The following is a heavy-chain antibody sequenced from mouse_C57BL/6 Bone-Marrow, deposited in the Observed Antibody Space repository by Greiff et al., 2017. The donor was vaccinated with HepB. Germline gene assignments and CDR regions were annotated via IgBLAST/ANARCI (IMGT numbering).Heavy chain of an antibody. D-gene: IGHD2-12*01. CDR2: ISDGGSYT. CDR1: GFTFSSYA. J-gene: IGHJ3*01. V-gene: IGHV5-4*01. CDR3: AREGYYSPAWFAY. Sequence: EVQRVESGGGLVKPGGSLKLSCAASGFTFSSYAMSWVRQTPEKRLEWVATISDGGSYTYHPDNVKGRFTISRDNAKNNLYLQMSHLKSEDTAMYYCAREGYYSPAWFAYWGQGTLVTVSA.